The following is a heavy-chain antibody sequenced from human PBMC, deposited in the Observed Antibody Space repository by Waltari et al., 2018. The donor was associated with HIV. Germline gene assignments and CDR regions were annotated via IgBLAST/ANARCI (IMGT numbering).Heavy chain of an antibody. CDR3: ARVPGIAAAPFDY. D-gene: IGHD6-13*01. CDR2: INHSGST. J-gene: IGHJ4*02. CDR1: GGSFSGYY. V-gene: IGHV4-34*01. Sequence: QVQLQQWGAGLLKPSETLSLTCAVYGGSFSGYYWSWIRQPPGKGLEWIGEINHSGSTNYNPSLKSRVTISVDTSKNQFSLKLSSVTAADTAVYYCARVPGIAAAPFDYWGQGTLVTVSS.